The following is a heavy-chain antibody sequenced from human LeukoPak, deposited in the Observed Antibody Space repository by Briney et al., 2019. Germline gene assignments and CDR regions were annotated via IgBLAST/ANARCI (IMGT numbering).Heavy chain of an antibody. D-gene: IGHD3-10*01. CDR1: VYTFTRHY. CDR3: ARSRITMVRGVFNWFDP. CDR2: INPNSGGT. Sequence: ASVKVSCKASVYTFTRHYMHWVRQAPGQGLEGMGWINPNSGGTNYAQNLQGRVTMTRDTSISTAYMELSRLRSDDTAVYYCARSRITMVRGVFNWFDPWGQGSLVTVSS. V-gene: IGHV1-2*02. J-gene: IGHJ5*02.